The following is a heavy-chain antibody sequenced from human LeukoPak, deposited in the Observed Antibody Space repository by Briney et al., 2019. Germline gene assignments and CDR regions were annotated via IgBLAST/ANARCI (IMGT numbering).Heavy chain of an antibody. J-gene: IGHJ4*02. CDR1: GDSINSGGYY. Sequence: SETLSLTCTVSGDSINSGGYYWSWLRQHPGKGLEWIVHIYYSGSTYYNPSLKSRITISVDTSKSHFSLKLSSVTAADTAVYYCARVKTAPKYYFDYWGQGTLVTVSS. D-gene: IGHD5-18*01. CDR2: IYYSGST. V-gene: IGHV4-31*03. CDR3: ARVKTAPKYYFDY.